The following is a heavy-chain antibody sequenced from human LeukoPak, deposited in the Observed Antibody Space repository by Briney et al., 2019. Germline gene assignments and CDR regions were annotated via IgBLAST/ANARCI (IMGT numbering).Heavy chain of an antibody. CDR1: GFTFSSYW. J-gene: IGHJ4*02. V-gene: IGHV3-74*01. D-gene: IGHD2-2*01. CDR2: INTDGSGT. Sequence: GGSLRLSCAASGFTFSSYWMHWVRQAPGKGLVWVSRINTDGSGTSYADSVKGRFTISRDNAKNTLYLQMNSLRAEDTALYYCAKLGCTGTFCYANYWGQGTLVTVSS. CDR3: AKLGCTGTFCYANY.